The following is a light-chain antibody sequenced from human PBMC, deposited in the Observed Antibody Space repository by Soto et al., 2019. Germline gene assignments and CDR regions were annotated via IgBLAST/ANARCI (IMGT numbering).Light chain of an antibody. J-gene: IGLJ1*01. CDR3: SSYAGTNNYV. Sequence: HSALTQPPSASAAPGQSVTISCTGTSSDVGGYNYVSWYQHHPGKGPKLMIFEVSKRPSGVPARFSGSKSGNTASLTVAGLQAEDEAAYYCSSYAGTNNYVFGTGTKLTVL. V-gene: IGLV2-8*01. CDR1: SSDVGGYNY. CDR2: EVS.